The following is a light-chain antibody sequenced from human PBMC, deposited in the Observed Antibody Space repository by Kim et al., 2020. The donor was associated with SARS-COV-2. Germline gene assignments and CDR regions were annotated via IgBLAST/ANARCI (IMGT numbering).Light chain of an antibody. V-gene: IGLV2-11*01. CDR2: DVI. CDR1: SGDVGGYNY. J-gene: IGLJ3*02. CDR3: CSYAGSYTWV. Sequence: GQSVTRSGSGTSGDVGGYNYVSWYQQHPRKAPKVMIYDVIKRPSGVPDRFSGSKSANTASLTISGLQAEDEADYYCCSYAGSYTWVFGGGTQLTVL.